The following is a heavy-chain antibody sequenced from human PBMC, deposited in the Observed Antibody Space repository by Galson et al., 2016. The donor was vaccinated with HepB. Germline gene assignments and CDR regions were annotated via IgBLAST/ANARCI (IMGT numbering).Heavy chain of an antibody. CDR3: AREGDIVVPVSADDAFDL. D-gene: IGHD2-15*01. Sequence: SVKVSCKASGYSLSDYNLHWVRQAPGQGLEWMGWINPDTGASNCTQRFQGRVFMASDTSISTAYLELRSLRSGDTATYYCAREGDIVVPVSADDAFDLWGRGTMVTV. J-gene: IGHJ3*01. CDR1: GYSLSDYN. CDR2: INPDTGAS. V-gene: IGHV1-2*02.